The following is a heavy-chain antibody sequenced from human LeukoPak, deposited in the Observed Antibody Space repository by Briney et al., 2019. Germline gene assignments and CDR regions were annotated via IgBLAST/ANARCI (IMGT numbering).Heavy chain of an antibody. D-gene: IGHD6-13*01. CDR3: ARYIAAAGRYFDY. J-gene: IGHJ4*02. CDR2: IYSGGST. V-gene: IGHV3-66*02. CDR1: GFTVSSNY. Sequence: GGSLRSSCAASGFTVSSNYMSWVRQAPGKGLEGVSVIYSGGSTYYADSVKGRFTISRDNSKNTLYLQMNSLRAEDTAVYYCARYIAAAGRYFDYWGQGTLVTVSS.